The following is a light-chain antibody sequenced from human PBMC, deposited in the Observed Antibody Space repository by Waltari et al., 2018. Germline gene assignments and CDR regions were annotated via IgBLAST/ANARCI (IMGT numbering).Light chain of an antibody. CDR1: QDISNY. V-gene: IGKV1-33*01. Sequence: DIQMTQSPSSLSASVGDRVTITCQASQDISNYLNWYQQKPGKAPKLLIYEASNLETGVPSRFSVSGSGTDFTFTISSLQPEDIATYYCQQHDNLPRTFGPGTKVDIK. CDR2: EAS. J-gene: IGKJ3*01. CDR3: QQHDNLPRT.